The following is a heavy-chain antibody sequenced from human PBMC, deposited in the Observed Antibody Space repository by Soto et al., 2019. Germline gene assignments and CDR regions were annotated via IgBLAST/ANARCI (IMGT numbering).Heavy chain of an antibody. V-gene: IGHV4-34*01. CDR2: IKHSVST. CDR1: GGCFSGYY. Sequence: XASLSLACAVCGGCFSGYYWSWIRQPPGKGLEWIGEIKHSVSTNYNPSLKSRVTISVDTSKNQFSLKLSSVTAADTAVYYCERGHITTNPRFDPWGQGTLVTVSS. D-gene: IGHD3-22*01. CDR3: ERGHITTNPRFDP. J-gene: IGHJ5*02.